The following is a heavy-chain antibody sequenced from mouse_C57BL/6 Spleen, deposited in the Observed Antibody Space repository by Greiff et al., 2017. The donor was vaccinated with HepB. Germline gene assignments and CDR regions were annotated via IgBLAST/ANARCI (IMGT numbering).Heavy chain of an antibody. CDR3: AREPITTVVATYYFDY. V-gene: IGHV1-64*01. D-gene: IGHD1-1*01. CDR1: GYTFTSYW. J-gene: IGHJ2*01. CDR2: IHPNSGST. Sequence: QVQLKQPGAELVKPGASVKLSCKASGYTFTSYWMHWVKQRPGQGLEWIGMIHPNSGSTNYNEKFKSKATLTVDKSSSTAYMQLSSLTSEDSAVYYCAREPITTVVATYYFDYWGQGTTLTVSS.